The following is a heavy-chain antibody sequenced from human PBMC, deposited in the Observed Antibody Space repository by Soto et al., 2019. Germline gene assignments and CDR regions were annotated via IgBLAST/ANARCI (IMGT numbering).Heavy chain of an antibody. D-gene: IGHD2-21*02. Sequence: ASVKVSCKASGYTFTGYYMHWVRQAPGQGLEWMGWINPNSGGTNYAQKFQGRVTMTRDTSISTAYMELSRLRSDDTAVYYCAKDRIRVVTASPYYFDYWGQGTLVTVSS. CDR3: AKDRIRVVTASPYYFDY. CDR2: INPNSGGT. J-gene: IGHJ4*02. CDR1: GYTFTGYY. V-gene: IGHV1-2*02.